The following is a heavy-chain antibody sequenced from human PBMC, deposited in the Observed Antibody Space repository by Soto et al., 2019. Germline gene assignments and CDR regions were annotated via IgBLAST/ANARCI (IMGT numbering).Heavy chain of an antibody. J-gene: IGHJ6*02. CDR3: ARVPYDDILTGYRSDYYHHYVLAV. Sequence: GESLKISCKGSGYSFTSYWIGWVRQMPGKGLEWMGIIYPGDSDTRYSPSFQGQVTISADKSISTAYLQWSSLKASDTAMYYCARVPYDDILTGYRSDYYHHYVLAVWGQGTTVTVSS. V-gene: IGHV5-51*01. D-gene: IGHD3-9*01. CDR1: GYSFTSYW. CDR2: IYPGDSDT.